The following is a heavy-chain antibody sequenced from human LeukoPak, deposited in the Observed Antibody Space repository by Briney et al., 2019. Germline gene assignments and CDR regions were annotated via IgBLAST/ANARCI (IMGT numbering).Heavy chain of an antibody. CDR2: ISAYSGNT. CDR1: GYTFTSYG. CDR3: AREGPNYGSGYYYYYMDV. Sequence: GASVKVSCKASGYTFTSYGISWVRQAPGQGLEWMGWISAYSGNTNYAQKLQGRVTMTTDTSTSTAYMELRSLRSDDTAVYYCAREGPNYGSGYYYYYMDVWGKGTTVTVSS. V-gene: IGHV1-18*01. J-gene: IGHJ6*03. D-gene: IGHD3-10*01.